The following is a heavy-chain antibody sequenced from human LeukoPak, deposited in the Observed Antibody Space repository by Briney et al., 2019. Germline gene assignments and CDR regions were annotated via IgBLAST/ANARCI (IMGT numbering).Heavy chain of an antibody. CDR2: IYYSGST. J-gene: IGHJ3*02. V-gene: IGHV4-39*02. D-gene: IGHD1-26*01. CDR3: ARDHPVGALRRGQGGPRSSDAFDI. Sequence: SETLSLTCTVSGGSISSGNYYWGWIRQPPGKGLEWIGSIYYSGSTYYNPSLKSRVTISVDTSKNQFSLKLSSVTAADTAVYYCARDHPVGALRRGQGGPRSSDAFDIWGQGTMVTVSS. CDR1: GGSISSGNYY.